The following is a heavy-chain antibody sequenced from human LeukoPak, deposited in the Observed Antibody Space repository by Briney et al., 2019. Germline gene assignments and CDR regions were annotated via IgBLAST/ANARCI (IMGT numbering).Heavy chain of an antibody. CDR3: ARRTSGGGLFDY. J-gene: IGHJ4*02. D-gene: IGHD3-10*01. CDR2: IFYSGDT. Sequence: PSETLSLTCTVSGGSIGSSSYYWGWIRQPPGKGLEWIGSIFYSGDTYYNASLKSRVTISVDTSKKHFSLKLTSVTSADTAVYYCARRTSGGGLFDYWGQGTLVTVSS. V-gene: IGHV4-39*02. CDR1: GGSIGSSSYY.